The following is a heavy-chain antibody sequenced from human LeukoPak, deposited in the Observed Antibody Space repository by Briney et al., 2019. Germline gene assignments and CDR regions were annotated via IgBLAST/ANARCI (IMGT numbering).Heavy chain of an antibody. V-gene: IGHV7-4-1*02. CDR1: GYTFTSYA. J-gene: IGHJ6*03. D-gene: IGHD3-9*01. Sequence: ASVKVSCKASGYTFTSYAMNWVRQAPGQGLEWMGWINTNTGNPTYAQGFTGRFVFSLDTSVSTAYLQISSLKAEDTAVYYCARETSHYDILTGSPYYYYMDVWGKGTTVTVSS. CDR2: INTNTGNP. CDR3: ARETSHYDILTGSPYYYYMDV.